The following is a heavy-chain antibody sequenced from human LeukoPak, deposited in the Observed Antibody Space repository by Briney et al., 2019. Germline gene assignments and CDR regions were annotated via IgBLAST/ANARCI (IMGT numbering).Heavy chain of an antibody. V-gene: IGHV1-8*02. CDR1: GGTFSSYA. J-gene: IGHJ4*02. CDR3: ARGSEDFDY. D-gene: IGHD1-14*01. Sequence: ASVKVSCKASGGTFSSYAISWVRQATGQGLEWMGWMNPNSGNTGYAQKFQGRVTMTRNTSISTAYMELSSLRSEDTAVYYCARGSEDFDYWGQGTLVTVSS. CDR2: MNPNSGNT.